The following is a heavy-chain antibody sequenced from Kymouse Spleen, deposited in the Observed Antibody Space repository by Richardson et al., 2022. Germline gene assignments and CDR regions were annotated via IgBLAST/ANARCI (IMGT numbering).Heavy chain of an antibody. CDR2: ISSSSSYI. Sequence: EVQLVESGGGLVKPGGSLRLSCAASGFTFSSYSMNWVRQAPGKGLEWVSSISSSSSYIYYADSVKGRFTISRDNAKNSLYLQMNSLRAEDTAVYYCARETYYYGSGSYFDYWGQGTLVTVSS. J-gene: IGHJ4*02. CDR3: ARETYYYGSGSYFDY. D-gene: IGHD3-10*01. V-gene: IGHV3-21*03. CDR1: GFTFSSYS.